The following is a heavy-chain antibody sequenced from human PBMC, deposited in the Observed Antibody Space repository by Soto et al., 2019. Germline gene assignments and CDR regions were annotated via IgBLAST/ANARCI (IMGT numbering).Heavy chain of an antibody. Sequence: GSLRLSCAASGFTFSSYDMHWVRQATGKGLEWVSAIGTAGDTYYPGSVKGRFTISRENAKNSLYLQMNSLRAGDTAVYYCARGAYYYDSSGNFPFDYWGQGTLVTVSS. CDR2: IGTAGDT. D-gene: IGHD3-22*01. CDR1: GFTFSSYD. J-gene: IGHJ4*02. CDR3: ARGAYYYDSSGNFPFDY. V-gene: IGHV3-13*01.